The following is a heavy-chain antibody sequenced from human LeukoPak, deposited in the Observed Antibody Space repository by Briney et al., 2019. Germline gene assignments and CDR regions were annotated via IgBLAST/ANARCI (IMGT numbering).Heavy chain of an antibody. D-gene: IGHD1-26*01. CDR3: ARDGAIHDAFDI. V-gene: IGHV4-39*07. J-gene: IGHJ3*02. Sequence: SETLSLTCTVSGGSISSGDYYWSWIRQPPGKGLEWIGEIYHSGSTNYNPSLKSRVTISVDKSKNQFSLKLSSVTAADTAVYYCARDGAIHDAFDIWGQGTMVTVSS. CDR2: IYHSGST. CDR1: GGSISSGDYY.